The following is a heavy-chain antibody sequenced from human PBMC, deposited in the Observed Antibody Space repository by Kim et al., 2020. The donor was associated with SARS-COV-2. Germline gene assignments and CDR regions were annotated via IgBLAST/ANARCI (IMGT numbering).Heavy chain of an antibody. Sequence: GGSLILSCAASGFTFSSYSMNWVRQAPGKGLEWVSYISSSSSTIYYADSVKGRFTISRDNAKNSLYLQMNSLRDEDTAVYYCARDSTLYDFRGGMDVWGQGTTVTVSS. J-gene: IGHJ6*02. V-gene: IGHV3-48*02. CDR3: ARDSTLYDFRGGMDV. CDR1: GFTFSSYS. D-gene: IGHD3-3*01. CDR2: ISSSSSTI.